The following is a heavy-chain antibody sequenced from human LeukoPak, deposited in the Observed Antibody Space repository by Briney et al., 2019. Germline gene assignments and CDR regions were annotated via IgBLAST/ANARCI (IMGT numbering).Heavy chain of an antibody. D-gene: IGHD6-13*01. CDR3: ARDCGYSSSPNLGMDV. V-gene: IGHV3-33*01. CDR1: GFTFSSYG. Sequence: GGSLRLSCAASGFTFSSYGMHWVRQAPGKGLEWVAVIWYDGSNQYYADSVKGRFTLSRDNSKNTLYLQMSSLRAEDTAVYYCARDCGYSSSPNLGMDVWGQGTTVTVSS. CDR2: IWYDGSNQ. J-gene: IGHJ6*02.